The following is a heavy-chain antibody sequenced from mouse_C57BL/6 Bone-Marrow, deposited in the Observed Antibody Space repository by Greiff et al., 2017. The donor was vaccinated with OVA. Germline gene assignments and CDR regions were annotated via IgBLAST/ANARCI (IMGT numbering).Heavy chain of an antibody. J-gene: IGHJ4*01. Sequence: EVNVVESGGGLVKPGGSLKLSCAASGFTFSDYGMHWVRQAPEKGLEWVAYISSGSSTIYYADTVKGRFTISRDNAKNTLFLQMTSLRSEDTAMYYCARDGYYFPRAMDYWGQGTSVTVSS. CDR1: GFTFSDYG. CDR3: ARDGYYFPRAMDY. CDR2: ISSGSSTI. D-gene: IGHD2-3*01. V-gene: IGHV5-17*01.